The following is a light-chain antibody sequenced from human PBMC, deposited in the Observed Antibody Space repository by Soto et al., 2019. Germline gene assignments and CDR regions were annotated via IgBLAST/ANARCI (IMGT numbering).Light chain of an antibody. CDR1: QSVSSSY. J-gene: IGKJ4*01. CDR3: QQYGSSPLT. Sequence: EIVLTQSPGTLSLSPGERATLSCRASQSVSSSYLAWYQQKHGQPPRLLIYGASSRATGIPDRFSGSGSGTDFTLTISRLEPEDFAVYYCQQYGSSPLTFCGGTKVEIK. V-gene: IGKV3-20*01. CDR2: GAS.